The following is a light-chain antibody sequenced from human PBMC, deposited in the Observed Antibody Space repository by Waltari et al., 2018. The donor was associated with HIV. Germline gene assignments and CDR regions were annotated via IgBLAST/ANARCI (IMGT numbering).Light chain of an antibody. J-gene: IGLJ1*01. CDR2: DVY. CDR1: SNDVGAYDY. CDR3: ASFTSGRLNV. V-gene: IGLV2-14*01. Sequence: QSALPQPASVSGSPGQSITISCTGTSNDVGAYDYVSWYQQSPGKVPKLLIYDVYNRPSRISNRFSGSKSGNTAFLTISGLRAEDEADYYCASFTSGRLNVFGSGTKVTVL.